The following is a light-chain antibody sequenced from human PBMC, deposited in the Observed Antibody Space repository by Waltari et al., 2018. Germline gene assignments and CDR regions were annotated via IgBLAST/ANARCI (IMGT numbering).Light chain of an antibody. J-gene: IGKJ4*01. CDR2: GAS. CDR3: QQYNNWPSLT. CDR1: QSVSSN. V-gene: IGKV3-15*01. Sequence: ETVMTQSPATLSVSPGERATLSCRASQSVSSNLAWYQQKPGQAPRLLISGASTSATGIPARFSGSGSGTEFTLTISGLQSEDFAVYYCQQYNNWPSLTFGGGTKVEIK.